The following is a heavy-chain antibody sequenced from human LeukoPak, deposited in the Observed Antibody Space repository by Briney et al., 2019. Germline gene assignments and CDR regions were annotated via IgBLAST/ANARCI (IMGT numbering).Heavy chain of an antibody. Sequence: ASVKVSCKASGYTFTGYYMHWVRQPPGQGLEWMRWINPSSGGTNYAQKFQGRVTMTRDTSITTAYMELSSLRSDDTAVYYCARDRGGIELFDYWGQGTLVTVSS. D-gene: IGHD5-18*01. CDR3: ARDRGGIELFDY. CDR2: INPSSGGT. CDR1: GYTFTGYY. J-gene: IGHJ4*02. V-gene: IGHV1-2*02.